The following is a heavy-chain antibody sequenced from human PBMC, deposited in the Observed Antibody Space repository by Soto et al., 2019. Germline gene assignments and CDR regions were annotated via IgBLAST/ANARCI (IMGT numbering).Heavy chain of an antibody. CDR2: ISSSSSYI. J-gene: IGHJ4*02. CDR1: GFTFSSYS. D-gene: IGHD6-19*01. CDR3: ARDGYSSGFDN. V-gene: IGHV3-21*01. Sequence: GGSLRLSCAASGFTFSSYSMNWVRLAPGKGLEWVSSISSSSSYIYYADSVKGRFTISRDNAKNSLYLQLNSLRAEDTVVYYCARDGYSSGFDNWGQGTMVTVSS.